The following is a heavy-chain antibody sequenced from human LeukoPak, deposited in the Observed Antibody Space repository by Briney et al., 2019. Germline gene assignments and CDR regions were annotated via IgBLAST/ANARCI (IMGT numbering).Heavy chain of an antibody. CDR2: IWYDGSNK. J-gene: IGHJ4*02. V-gene: IGHV3-33*01. CDR3: ARVRGKMAQYFDY. Sequence: PGGSLRLSCAASGFTFSSYGMHWVRQAPGKGLERVAVIWYDGSNKYYADSVKGRFTISRDNSKNTLYLQMNSLRAEDTAVYYCARVRGKMAQYFDYWGQGTLVTVSS. D-gene: IGHD4-23*01. CDR1: GFTFSSYG.